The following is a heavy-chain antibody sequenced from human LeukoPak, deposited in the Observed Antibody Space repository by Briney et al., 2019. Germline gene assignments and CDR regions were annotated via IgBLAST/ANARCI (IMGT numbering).Heavy chain of an antibody. V-gene: IGHV1-2*02. CDR1: VYTFTDYF. CDR3: ARDLGLQCTSISCPSDY. J-gene: IGHJ4*02. D-gene: IGHD2-2*01. CDR2: VNCNGGAT. Sequence: ASVKVSCKASVYTFTDYFMHWVRQAPGQGLEGMGWVNCNGGATNYAQQCQRRVTMTRERSISTMFMELSRLISDDTALYYCARDLGLQCTSISCPSDYWGQGTRVTVS.